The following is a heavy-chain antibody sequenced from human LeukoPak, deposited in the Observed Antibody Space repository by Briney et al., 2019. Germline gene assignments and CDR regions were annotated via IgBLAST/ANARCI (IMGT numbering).Heavy chain of an antibody. CDR3: ARVRQWKVRNYFFNY. J-gene: IGHJ4*02. V-gene: IGHV4-4*02. CDR1: GGSISRSNW. CDR2: IYHSGVT. Sequence: NPSGTLSLTCAVSGGSISRSNWGSWVRQPPGKGLEWIGEIYHSGVTNYNPSLKSRFTISVDKSKSQFSLKLSSVTAADTAVYYWARVRQWKVRNYFFNYWGQGTRVTVSA. D-gene: IGHD6-19*01.